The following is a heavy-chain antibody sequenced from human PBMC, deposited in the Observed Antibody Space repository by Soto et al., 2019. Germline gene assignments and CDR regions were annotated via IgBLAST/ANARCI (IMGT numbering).Heavy chain of an antibody. CDR2: ISSSSSYI. CDR1: GFTFSSYS. J-gene: IGHJ3*02. CDR3: ARDLGYYDSSGRLSAFDI. V-gene: IGHV3-21*01. Sequence: EVQLVESGGGLVKPGGSQRLSCAASGFTFSSYSMNWVRQAPGKGLEWVSSISSSSSYIYYADSVKGRFTISRDNAKNSLYLQMNSLRAEDTAVYYCARDLGYYDSSGRLSAFDIWGQGTMVTVSS. D-gene: IGHD3-22*01.